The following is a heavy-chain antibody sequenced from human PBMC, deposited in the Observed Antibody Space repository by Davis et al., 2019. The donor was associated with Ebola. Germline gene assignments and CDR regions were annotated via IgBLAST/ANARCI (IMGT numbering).Heavy chain of an antibody. Sequence: SETLSLTCTVSGGSISSRSYYWGWIRQPPGKGPEWIGSIYYSGSSYNNPSLKSRVTLSVDTSKNQFSLKLSSVTAADTAVYYCARHAATVTDGGYYYGMDVWGQGTTVTVSS. CDR3: ARHAATVTDGGYYYGMDV. V-gene: IGHV4-39*01. D-gene: IGHD4-17*01. CDR2: IYYSGSS. J-gene: IGHJ6*02. CDR1: GGSISSRSYY.